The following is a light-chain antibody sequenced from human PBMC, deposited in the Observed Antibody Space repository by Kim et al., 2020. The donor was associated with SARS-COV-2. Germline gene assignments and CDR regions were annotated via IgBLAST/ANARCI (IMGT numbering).Light chain of an antibody. J-gene: IGLJ3*02. CDR1: SSDIGGHHY. V-gene: IGLV2-14*03. Sequence: QSVLTQPASVSGSPGQSITISCTGTSSDIGGHHYVSWYQQHPGKAPKPIIHDVTKRPSGVSTRFSGSKSGNTASLTISGLQDEDEADYYCSSNTSSSTWVFGGGTKVTVL. CDR2: DVT. CDR3: SSNTSSSTWV.